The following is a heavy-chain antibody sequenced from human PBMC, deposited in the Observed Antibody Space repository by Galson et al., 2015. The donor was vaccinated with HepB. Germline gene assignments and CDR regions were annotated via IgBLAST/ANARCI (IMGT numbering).Heavy chain of an antibody. J-gene: IGHJ4*02. D-gene: IGHD2-15*01. Sequence: SLRLSCAASGFTFTRYAMTWVRQAPGKGLEWVASITSSGGKTYYTDSVKGRFTIFRDNSKNTLFLQLNSLRAEDTAVYYCAEDGIMVANNPYHFHYWGQGTLVTVSS. CDR2: ITSSGGKT. CDR3: AEDGIMVANNPYHFHY. V-gene: IGHV3-23*01. CDR1: GFTFTRYA.